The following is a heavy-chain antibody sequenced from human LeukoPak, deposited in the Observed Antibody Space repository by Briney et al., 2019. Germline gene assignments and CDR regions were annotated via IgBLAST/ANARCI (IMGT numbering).Heavy chain of an antibody. J-gene: IGHJ4*02. CDR3: ARPSIAARYIDY. CDR1: GGSISSSSHY. V-gene: IGHV4-39*01. Sequence: PSETLSLTCTVSGGSISSSSHYWGWIRQPPGKGLEWIGSIYYSGSTYYNPSLKSRVTISVDTSKNQFSLKLSSVTAADTAVYYCARPSIAARYIDYWGQGTLVTVSS. D-gene: IGHD6-6*01. CDR2: IYYSGST.